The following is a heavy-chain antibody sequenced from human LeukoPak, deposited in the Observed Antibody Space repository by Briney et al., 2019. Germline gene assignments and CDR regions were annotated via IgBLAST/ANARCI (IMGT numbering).Heavy chain of an antibody. J-gene: IGHJ6*02. Sequence: PGGSLRLSCAASGFTFSSYGMPWVRQAPGKGMEWVAVISYDGSNKYYADSVKGRFTISRDNSKNTLYLQMNSLRAEDTAVYYCAKGDGSYYYSYSMDVCGQGTTVIVSS. V-gene: IGHV3-30*18. CDR1: GFTFSSYG. CDR2: ISYDGSNK. CDR3: AKGDGSYYYSYSMDV. D-gene: IGHD1-26*01.